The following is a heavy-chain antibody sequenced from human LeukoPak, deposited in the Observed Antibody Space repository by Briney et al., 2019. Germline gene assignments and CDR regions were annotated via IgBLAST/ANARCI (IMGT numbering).Heavy chain of an antibody. J-gene: IGHJ3*02. D-gene: IGHD1-26*01. V-gene: IGHV3-7*03. CDR2: IKQGGSEK. CDR3: ARDAMGGDAFDI. Sequence: GGSLRLSCAASGFTFSNAWMSWVRQAPGKGLEWVANIKQGGSEKYYVDSVKGRFTISRDNAKNSLYLQMSSLRAEDTAVYYCARDAMGGDAFDIWGQGTMVTVSS. CDR1: GFTFSNAW.